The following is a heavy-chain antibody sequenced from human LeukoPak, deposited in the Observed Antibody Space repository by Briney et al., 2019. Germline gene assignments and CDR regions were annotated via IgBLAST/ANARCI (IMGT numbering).Heavy chain of an antibody. CDR3: ARDQYGSGDGYYMDV. D-gene: IGHD3-10*01. CDR2: ISSSGSTI. CDR1: GFTFSSYS. V-gene: IGHV3-48*04. Sequence: GGSLRLSCAASGFTFSSYSMNWVRQAPGKGLEWVSSISSSGSTIYYADSVKGRFTISRDNAKNSLYLQMNSLRAEDTAVYYCARDQYGSGDGYYMDVWGKGTTVTISS. J-gene: IGHJ6*03.